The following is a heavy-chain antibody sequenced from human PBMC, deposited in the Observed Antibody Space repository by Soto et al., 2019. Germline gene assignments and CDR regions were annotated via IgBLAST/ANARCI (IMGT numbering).Heavy chain of an antibody. CDR1: GYTFTSYY. CDR3: ARDCGTDSFYYGMDI. Sequence: GASVKVSCKASGYTFTSYYMYWVRQAPGQGLEWMGIINPSGGSTSYAQKFQGRVTMTRDTSTSTVYMELSSLRSEDTAVYYCARDCGTDSFYYGMDIWGQGTTGTVSS. J-gene: IGHJ6*02. CDR2: INPSGGST. V-gene: IGHV1-46*01. D-gene: IGHD1-1*01.